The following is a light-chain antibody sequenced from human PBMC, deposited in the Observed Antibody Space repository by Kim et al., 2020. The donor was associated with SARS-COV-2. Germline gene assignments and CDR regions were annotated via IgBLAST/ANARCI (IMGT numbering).Light chain of an antibody. J-gene: IGLJ3*02. CDR2: DTS. CDR3: LLSYSSTRLGV. Sequence: QSVLTQAPSLSVSPGGTVTLTCGSSTGPVTSCHYPSWYQQKPGQAPKTLIYDTSDKHSWTPARFSGSLLGGKAALTLSGAQPEDEAEYYCLLSYSSTRLGVFGGGTQLTVL. CDR1: TGPVTSCHY. V-gene: IGLV7-46*01.